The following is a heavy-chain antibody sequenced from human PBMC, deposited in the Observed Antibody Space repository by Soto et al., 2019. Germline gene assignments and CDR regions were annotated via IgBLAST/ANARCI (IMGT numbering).Heavy chain of an antibody. CDR2: IHYTGST. CDR1: GGSMSRYY. D-gene: IGHD1-1*01. Sequence: SETLSLTCTVSGGSMSRYYWTWIRHPPGKGLEWIGNIHYTGSTNYNPSLKSRVTILLGTSTSQFSLKVSSVTAADTAVYYCARDLTISSTDGPLDPWGHGTLVTVSS. CDR3: ARDLTISSTDGPLDP. J-gene: IGHJ5*02. V-gene: IGHV4-59*01.